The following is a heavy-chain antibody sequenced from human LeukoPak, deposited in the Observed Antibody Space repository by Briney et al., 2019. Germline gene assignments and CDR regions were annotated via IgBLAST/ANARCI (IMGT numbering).Heavy chain of an antibody. CDR1: GYTFTGYY. CDR3: ARDTSDTAMGH. CDR2: IIPIFGTA. Sequence: SVKVSCKASGYTFTGYYMHWVRQAPGQGLEWMGRIIPIFGTANYAQKFQGRVTITTDESTSTAYMELRSLRSEDTAVYYCARDTSDTAMGHWGQGTLVTVSS. D-gene: IGHD5-18*01. J-gene: IGHJ4*02. V-gene: IGHV1-69*05.